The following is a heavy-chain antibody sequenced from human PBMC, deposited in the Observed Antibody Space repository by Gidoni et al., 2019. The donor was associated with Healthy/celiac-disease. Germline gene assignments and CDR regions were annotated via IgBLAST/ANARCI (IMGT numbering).Heavy chain of an antibody. J-gene: IGHJ5*02. D-gene: IGHD6-13*01. CDR2: IWYDGSNK. V-gene: IGHV3-33*01. CDR1: TFSSYG. CDR3: ARSAGAIAAAGTGWFDP. Sequence: TFSSYGMHWVRQAPGKGLEWVAVIWYDGSNKYYADSVKGRFTISRDNSKNTLYLQMNSLRAEDTAVYYCARSAGAIAAAGTGWFDPWGQGTLVTVSS.